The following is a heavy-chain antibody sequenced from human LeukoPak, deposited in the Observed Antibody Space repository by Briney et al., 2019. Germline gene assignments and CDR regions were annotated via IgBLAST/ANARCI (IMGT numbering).Heavy chain of an antibody. CDR3: ANHYGGNPTEYFHH. CDR1: GYSISSGYY. D-gene: IGHD4-23*01. CDR2: IYYSGST. Sequence: SETLSLTCTVSGYSISSGYYWGWIRQPPGKGLEWIGYIYYSGSTNYNPSLKSRVTISVDTSKNQFSLKLSSVTAADTAVYYCANHYGGNPTEYFHHWGQGTLVTVSS. V-gene: IGHV4-38-2*02. J-gene: IGHJ1*01.